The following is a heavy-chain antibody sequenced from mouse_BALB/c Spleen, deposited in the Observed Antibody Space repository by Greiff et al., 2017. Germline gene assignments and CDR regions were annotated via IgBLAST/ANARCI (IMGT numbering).Heavy chain of an antibody. D-gene: IGHD2-3*01. CDR1: GFTFSSFG. J-gene: IGHJ4*01. V-gene: IGHV5-17*02. CDR2: ISSGSSTI. Sequence: DVKLVESGGGLVQPGGSRKLSCAASGFTFSSFGMHWVRQAPEKGLEWVAYISSGSSTIYYADTVKGRFTISRDNPKNTLFLQMTSLRSEDTAMYYCARLDGYYYAMDYWGQGTSVTVSS. CDR3: ARLDGYYYAMDY.